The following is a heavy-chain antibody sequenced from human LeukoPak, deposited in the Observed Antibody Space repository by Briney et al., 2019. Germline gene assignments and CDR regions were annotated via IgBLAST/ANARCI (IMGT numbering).Heavy chain of an antibody. CDR1: GFTFSSYE. CDR2: ISGAARNI. Sequence: GGSLRLSCAASGFTFSSYEMTWVRQAPGKGLEWISYISGAARNIYYADSVKGRFTISRDNAKNSLYLQMNSLRADDTAVYYCARDYLQYFGGLAFDIWGQGTRVTVSS. D-gene: IGHD3-10*01. CDR3: ARDYLQYFGGLAFDI. J-gene: IGHJ3*02. V-gene: IGHV3-48*03.